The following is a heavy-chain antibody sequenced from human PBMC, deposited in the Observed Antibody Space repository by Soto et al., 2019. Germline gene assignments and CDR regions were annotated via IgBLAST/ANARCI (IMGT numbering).Heavy chain of an antibody. CDR1: GFTCSSYA. CDR2: ISGSGGST. CDR3: AKMPQVGANTPFDC. D-gene: IGHD1-26*01. J-gene: IGHJ4*02. V-gene: IGHV3-23*01. Sequence: GWSLRLSCAASGFTCSSYAMSLVRQAPGKGLEWVSSISGSGGSTYYADSVKGRFTISRDNSKNTLYLQMNSLRAEDTAVYYCAKMPQVGANTPFDCQGERTLVTVCS.